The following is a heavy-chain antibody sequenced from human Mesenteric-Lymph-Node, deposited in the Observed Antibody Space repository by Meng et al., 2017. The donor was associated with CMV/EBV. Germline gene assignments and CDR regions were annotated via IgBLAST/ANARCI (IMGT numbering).Heavy chain of an antibody. V-gene: IGHV4-39*01. D-gene: IGHD6-19*01. Sequence: HLRGSGPGQVKPSGPRSLTCTVSGDSISSFYYWGWIRPPPGSGLEWIGSVHYTGSTYYSPSLKSRVTVSVDTSKNQFSLRLTSVTAAETAVYYCARPFPSWQSPRLDPFGAWGQGTLVTVSS. CDR2: VHYTGST. CDR3: ARPFPSWQSPRLDPFGA. CDR1: GDSISSFYY. J-gene: IGHJ5*02.